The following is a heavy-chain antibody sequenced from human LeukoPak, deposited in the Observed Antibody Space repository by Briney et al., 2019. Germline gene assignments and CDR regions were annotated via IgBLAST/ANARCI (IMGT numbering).Heavy chain of an antibody. J-gene: IGHJ6*03. CDR2: FDPEDGET. CDR3: ATKSSEAAAGSLSYYYYYMDV. Sequence: ASVKVSCKVSGYTLTELSMHWVRQAPGKGLEWMGGFDPEDGETIYAQKFQGRVTMTEDTSTDTAYMELSSLRSEDTAVYYCATKSSEAAAGSLSYYYYYMDVWGKGTTVTVS. D-gene: IGHD6-13*01. CDR1: GYTLTELS. V-gene: IGHV1-24*01.